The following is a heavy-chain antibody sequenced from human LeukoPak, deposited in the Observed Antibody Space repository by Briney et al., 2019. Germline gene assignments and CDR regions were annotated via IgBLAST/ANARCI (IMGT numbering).Heavy chain of an antibody. D-gene: IGHD6-6*01. CDR3: ATIAARDWYFDL. J-gene: IGHJ2*01. Sequence: ASVKVSCKASGYTFTSYDINWVRQATGQGLGWMGWMNPNSGNTGYAQRFQGRVTITRNTSISTAYMELSSLRSEDTAVYYCATIAARDWYFDLWGRGTLVTVSS. CDR2: MNPNSGNT. CDR1: GYTFTSYD. V-gene: IGHV1-8*03.